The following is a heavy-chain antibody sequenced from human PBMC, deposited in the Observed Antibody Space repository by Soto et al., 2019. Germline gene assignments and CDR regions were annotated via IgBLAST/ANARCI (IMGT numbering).Heavy chain of an antibody. CDR3: ARHRWTSGYYLVLGS. V-gene: IGHV4-59*08. D-gene: IGHD3-3*01. CDR2: IYYSGTT. J-gene: IGHJ4*02. Sequence: QVQLQVSGPGLVKPSETLTLTCTISNGSIGTNYWSWLRQPPGKPLDWIGHIYYSGTTNYNPSLKSRVTLSLDMSESQFSLKLTSATAAATAVYYCARHRWTSGYYLVLGSWGQGTLVTVSS. CDR1: NGSIGTNY.